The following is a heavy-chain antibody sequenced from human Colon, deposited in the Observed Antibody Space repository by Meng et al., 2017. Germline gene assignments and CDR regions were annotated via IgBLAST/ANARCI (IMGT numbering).Heavy chain of an antibody. CDR3: VTYYTPDY. J-gene: IGHJ4*02. V-gene: IGHV3-74*01. CDR1: GFNFSSYW. D-gene: IGHD3-3*01. Sequence: LVESGGGFVQPGGSLSLDCGAYGFNFSSYWMYWVSQVPGKGLVWVYSINYDGTTRDYADSVKDRFAMYRDNTKNTLYLHMNSLRAEDTAVYYCVTYYTPDYWGQGTLVTVSS. CDR2: INYDGTTR.